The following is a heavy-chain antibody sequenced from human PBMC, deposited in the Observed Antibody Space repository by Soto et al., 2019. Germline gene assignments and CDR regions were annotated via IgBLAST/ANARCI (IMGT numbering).Heavy chain of an antibody. CDR3: ASSHDFWSGYSTARALYGMDV. V-gene: IGHV3-33*01. CDR2: IWYDGSNK. CDR1: GFTFSSYG. D-gene: IGHD3-3*01. J-gene: IGHJ6*02. Sequence: PGGSLRLSCAASGFTFSSYGMHWVRQAPGKGLEWVAVIWYDGSNKYYADSVKGRFTISRDNSKNTLYLQMNSLRAEDRAVYYCASSHDFWSGYSTARALYGMDVWGQGTTVTVSS.